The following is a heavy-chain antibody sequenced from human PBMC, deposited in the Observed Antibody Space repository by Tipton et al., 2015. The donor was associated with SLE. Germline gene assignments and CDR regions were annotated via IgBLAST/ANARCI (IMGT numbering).Heavy chain of an antibody. CDR1: GFTFSVYS. V-gene: IGHV3-21*01. CDR2: MSRAGDYI. CDR3: ARCAITNCYRGYFDY. Sequence: GSLRLSCVASGFTFSVYSMSWVRQAPGKGLEWVSSMSRAGDYIQFADSLKGRFTISRDNAKNSLYLQMNSLRAEDTAVYYCARCAITNCYRGYFDYWGQGALVPVSS. J-gene: IGHJ4*02. D-gene: IGHD2-2*01.